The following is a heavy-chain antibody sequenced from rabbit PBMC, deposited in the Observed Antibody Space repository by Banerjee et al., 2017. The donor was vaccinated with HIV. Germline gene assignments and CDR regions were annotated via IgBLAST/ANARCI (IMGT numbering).Heavy chain of an antibody. Sequence: QSLEESGGGLVQPEGSLTLTCKASGFTLSTYWMCWVRQAPGKGLEWIACIATGDGTTYYATWAKGRFTISKTSSTTVTLQMTSLTAADTATYFCASDYGGSTWYFNLWGPGTLVTVS. CDR2: IATGDGTT. CDR1: GFTLSTYW. D-gene: IGHD4-2*01. J-gene: IGHJ4*01. V-gene: IGHV1S40*01. CDR3: ASDYGGSTWYFNL.